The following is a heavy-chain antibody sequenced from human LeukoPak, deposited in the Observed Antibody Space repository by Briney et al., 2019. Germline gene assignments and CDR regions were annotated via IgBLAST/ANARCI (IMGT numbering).Heavy chain of an antibody. CDR1: GASIGSHF. Sequence: PSETLSLTCTVSGASIGSHFWSWIRQPPGKGLEWIGYIYYGGGTNYNPSFESRITISVDTSKNRISLNLTSVTASDTAIYYCARERGDYDSDNWFDSWGQGTLVTVSS. D-gene: IGHD4-17*01. CDR3: ARERGDYDSDNWFDS. CDR2: IYYGGGT. J-gene: IGHJ5*01. V-gene: IGHV4-59*11.